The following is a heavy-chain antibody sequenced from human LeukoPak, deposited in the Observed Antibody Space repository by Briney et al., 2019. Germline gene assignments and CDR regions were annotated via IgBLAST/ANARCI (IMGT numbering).Heavy chain of an antibody. CDR1: GGSISSYY. V-gene: IGHV4-59*01. D-gene: IGHD6-19*01. Sequence: SETLSLTCTVSGGSISSYYWSWIRQPPGKGLEWTGYIYYSGSTNYNPSLKSRVTISVDTSKNQFSLKLSSVTAADTAVYYCARESSGWYRAFDYWGQGTLVTVSS. CDR3: ARESSGWYRAFDY. CDR2: IYYSGST. J-gene: IGHJ4*02.